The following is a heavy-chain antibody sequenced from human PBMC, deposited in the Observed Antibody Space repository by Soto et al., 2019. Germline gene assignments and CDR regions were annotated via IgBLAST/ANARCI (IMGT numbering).Heavy chain of an antibody. CDR2: MNPNSGNT. CDR3: ARAGDYSSSWHYYYYGMDV. J-gene: IGHJ6*02. CDR1: GYTFTSYD. V-gene: IGHV1-8*01. D-gene: IGHD6-13*01. Sequence: ASVKVSCKASGYTFTSYDINWVRQATGQGLEWMGWMNPNSGNTGYAQKFQGRVAMTRNTSISTAYMELSSLRSEDTAVYYCARAGDYSSSWHYYYYGMDVWGQGTTVTVS.